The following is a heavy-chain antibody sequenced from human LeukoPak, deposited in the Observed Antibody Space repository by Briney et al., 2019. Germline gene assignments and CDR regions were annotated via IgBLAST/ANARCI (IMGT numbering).Heavy chain of an antibody. V-gene: IGHV3-30-3*01. J-gene: IGHJ4*02. D-gene: IGHD3-22*01. CDR2: ISYDGSDK. CDR3: ARAYYDSSGYYEAAHYFDY. Sequence: GGSLRLSCAASGFTFSSYAMHWVHQAPGKGLEWVAVISYDGSDKYYADSVKGRFTISRDNSKNTLYLQMNSLRAEDTAVYYCARAYYDSSGYYEAAHYFDYWGQGTLVTVSS. CDR1: GFTFSSYA.